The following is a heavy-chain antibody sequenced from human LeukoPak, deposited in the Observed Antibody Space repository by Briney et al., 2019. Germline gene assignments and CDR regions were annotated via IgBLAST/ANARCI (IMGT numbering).Heavy chain of an antibody. Sequence: GGSLRLSCAASGFTFSSYTMNWVRQAPGKGLEWVSSISSSSSYIYYADSVKGRFTISRDNAKNSLYLQMNSLRAEDTAVYYCARDREVNTMIVVVRILDYWGQGTLVTVSS. CDR3: ARDREVNTMIVVVRILDY. V-gene: IGHV3-21*01. D-gene: IGHD3-22*01. CDR1: GFTFSSYT. J-gene: IGHJ4*02. CDR2: ISSSSSYI.